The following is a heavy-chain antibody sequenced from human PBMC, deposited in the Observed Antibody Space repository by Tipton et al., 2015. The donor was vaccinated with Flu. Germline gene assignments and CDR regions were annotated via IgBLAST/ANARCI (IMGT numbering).Heavy chain of an antibody. CDR3: AKDRGPLAFCTSSSCYIDH. D-gene: IGHD2-2*02. V-gene: IGHV4-34*01. J-gene: IGHJ4*02. CDR1: GGSFSSHY. CDR2: INPSGST. Sequence: TLSLTCAVYGGSFSSHYWSWIRQPPGKGLEWIGEINPSGSTNYNPSLKSRVTISGDTSKNQVSLKLKSVTAADTAVYYCAKDRGPLAFCTSSSCYIDHWGQGALVTVSS.